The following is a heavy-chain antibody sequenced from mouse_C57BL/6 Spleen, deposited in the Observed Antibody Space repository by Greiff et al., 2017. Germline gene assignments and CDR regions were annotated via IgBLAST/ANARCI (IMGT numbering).Heavy chain of an antibody. D-gene: IGHD2-4*01. V-gene: IGHV1-9*01. Sequence: VQLQQSGAELMKPGASVTLSCTATGYTFTGYWIEWVKQRPGHGLEWIGEILPGSGSTNYNEKFKGKATFTADTSSNTAYMQLSSLTTEDSAMYYGARRGIYYDYGGGGCAYWGQGTLVTVSA. CDR3: ARRGIYYDYGGGGCAY. CDR1: GYTFTGYW. J-gene: IGHJ3*01. CDR2: ILPGSGST.